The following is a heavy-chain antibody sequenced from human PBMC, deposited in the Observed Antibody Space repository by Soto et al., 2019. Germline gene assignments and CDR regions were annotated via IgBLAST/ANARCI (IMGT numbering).Heavy chain of an antibody. J-gene: IGHJ5*02. Sequence: PSETLSLTCSVSGGSISSGDYYWSWIRQPPGKGLEWIGYIYYSGSTYYNPSLKSRPTISVDTSKNQVSLKLSSVTAADTAVYYCAARRVYYGSGRFDPWGQGTLVTVSS. CDR2: IYYSGST. D-gene: IGHD3-10*01. V-gene: IGHV4-30-4*01. CDR1: GGSISSGDYY. CDR3: AARRVYYGSGRFDP.